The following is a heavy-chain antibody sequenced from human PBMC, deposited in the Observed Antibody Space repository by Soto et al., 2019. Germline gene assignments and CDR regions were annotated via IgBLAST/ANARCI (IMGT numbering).Heavy chain of an antibody. CDR1: GFTFSSYA. CDR3: AKDEAAAGEFDY. CDR2: LSGSGGST. V-gene: IGHV3-23*01. J-gene: IGHJ4*02. Sequence: EVQLLESGGGLVQPGGSLRLSCAASGFTFSSYAMSWVRQAPGKGLEWVSALSGSGGSTYYADSVKGRFTISRDNSKNTLYLQMNSLRAEDTAVYYCAKDEAAAGEFDYWGQGTLVTVSS. D-gene: IGHD6-13*01.